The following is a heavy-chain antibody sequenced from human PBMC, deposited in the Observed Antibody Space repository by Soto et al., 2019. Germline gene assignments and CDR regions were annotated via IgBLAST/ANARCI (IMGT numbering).Heavy chain of an antibody. CDR2: INPHGGST. CDR3: ARSSGGNVGIIIEGTNWFAP. J-gene: IGHJ5*02. CDR1: RDTFTSYY. V-gene: IGHV1-46*01. Sequence: ASVKVSCKAPRDTFTSYYINWVRQAPGQGLELMGVINPHGGSTAYAQKFKGRVTLTRDTSASTVYMEVSSLTSEDTAMYYCARSSGGNVGIIIEGTNWFAPWGQGTLVTVSS. D-gene: IGHD1-26*01.